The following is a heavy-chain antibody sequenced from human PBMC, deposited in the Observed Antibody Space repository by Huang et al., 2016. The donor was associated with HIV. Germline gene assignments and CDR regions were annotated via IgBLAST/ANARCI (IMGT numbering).Heavy chain of an antibody. D-gene: IGHD2-2*01. CDR1: GFSLSTSGVG. Sequence: QMTLKESGPTLVKPTQTLTLTCTFSGFSLSTSGVGVGLFRQPPGKALEWLAIIYWDDDKRYRSSLRSRLNITMDISIHQVVLTMTIMDPVYTATYYCARGYSTSWPNWYFDRWSRGALVTVSS. V-gene: IGHV2-5*02. J-gene: IGHJ2*01. CDR3: ARGYSTSWPNWYFDR. CDR2: IYWDDDK.